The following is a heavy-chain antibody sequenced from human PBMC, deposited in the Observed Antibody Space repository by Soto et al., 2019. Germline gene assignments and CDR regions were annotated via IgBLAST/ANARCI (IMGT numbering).Heavy chain of an antibody. CDR1: GGIFTRYD. CDR3: AINEGRDVSTFDY. D-gene: IGHD3-10*02. V-gene: IGHV1-69*01. CDR2: IIPIFGTA. J-gene: IGHJ4*02. Sequence: QVQLVQSRAEVKTPGSSVKVSCKASGGIFTRYDIRWVRQAPGQGLEWMGAIIPIFGTANYAQKFQGRVTITADATTSTAYMELSSLRSEDTAMYYCAINEGRDVSTFDYWGQGTLVTVSS.